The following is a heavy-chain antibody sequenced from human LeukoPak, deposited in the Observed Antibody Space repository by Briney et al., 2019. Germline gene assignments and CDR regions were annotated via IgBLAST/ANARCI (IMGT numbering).Heavy chain of an antibody. CDR1: GFTFRSYE. Sequence: GGSLRLSCAASGFTFRSYEMNWVRQARGEGVEGVSYLCSSGRNIYHAHSVEGRFTISRDNAKNSLYLQINRLRAEDTAVYYCAREAPIVVVPAAIKGGYYYGMDVWGKGTTVTVSS. CDR3: AREAPIVVVPAAIKGGYYYGMDV. V-gene: IGHV3-48*03. D-gene: IGHD2-2*01. CDR2: LCSSGRNI. J-gene: IGHJ6*04.